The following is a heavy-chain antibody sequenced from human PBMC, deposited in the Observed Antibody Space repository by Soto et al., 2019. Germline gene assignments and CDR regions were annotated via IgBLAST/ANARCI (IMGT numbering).Heavy chain of an antibody. J-gene: IGHJ5*02. V-gene: IGHV3-15*07. Sequence: GGSLRLSCAASGVTFSNAWMNWVRQAPGKGLEWVGRIKSKAGGGTTDYAAPVKGRFIISRDDSKNMLSLQMSSLRAEDTAVYYCPKDRGSSGTTVRFAPWGLGTLVTVSS. CDR3: PKDRGSSGTTVRFAP. CDR1: GVTFSNAW. D-gene: IGHD1-1*01. CDR2: IKSKAGGGTT.